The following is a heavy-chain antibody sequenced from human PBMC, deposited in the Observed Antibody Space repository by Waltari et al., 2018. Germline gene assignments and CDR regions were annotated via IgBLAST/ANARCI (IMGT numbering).Heavy chain of an antibody. J-gene: IGHJ3*02. Sequence: EVQLVESGGGLVQPGRSLRLSCAASGFTFDDYAMHWVRQAPGKGLEWVSGISWNSGSIGYADSVKGRFTISRDNAKNSLYLKMNSLRAEDTALYYCAKVKSGAYDAFDIWGQGTMVTVSS. CDR2: ISWNSGSI. V-gene: IGHV3-9*01. D-gene: IGHD3-10*01. CDR1: GFTFDDYA. CDR3: AKVKSGAYDAFDI.